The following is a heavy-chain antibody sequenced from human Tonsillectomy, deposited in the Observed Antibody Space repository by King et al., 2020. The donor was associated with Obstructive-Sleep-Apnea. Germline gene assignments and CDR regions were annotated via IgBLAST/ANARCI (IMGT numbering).Heavy chain of an antibody. V-gene: IGHV4-34*01. D-gene: IGHD6-13*01. Sequence: VQLQQWGAGLLKPSETLSLTCAVYGGSFSDYYWSWIRQPPGKGLEWIGEITHSVNTNYNPSLKSLVTISVDTSKNQFSLKLSSVTAAYTAMYYCAKGSSSWYPDYFDYWGQGTLVTVSS. CDR3: AKGSSSWYPDYFDY. J-gene: IGHJ4*02. CDR1: GGSFSDYY. CDR2: ITHSVNT.